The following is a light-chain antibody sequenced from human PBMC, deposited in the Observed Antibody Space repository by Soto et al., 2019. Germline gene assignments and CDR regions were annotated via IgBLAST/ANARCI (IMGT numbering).Light chain of an antibody. CDR2: EGS. Sequence: QSALTQPASVSGSPGQSITIYCTGISSDVGSYNLVSWYQQHPGKAPKVMIYEGSKRPSGVSNRFSGSKSGNTASLTISGLQAEDEADYYCYAGSSTYVFGTGTQLTVL. CDR3: YCYAGSSTYV. V-gene: IGLV2-23*01. J-gene: IGLJ1*01. CDR1: SSDVGSYNL.